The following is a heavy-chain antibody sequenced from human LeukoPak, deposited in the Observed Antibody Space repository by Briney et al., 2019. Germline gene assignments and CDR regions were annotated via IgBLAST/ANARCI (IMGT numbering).Heavy chain of an antibody. CDR3: ASWNYYDSSGSFDY. V-gene: IGHV1-2*02. CDR2: INPNSGGT. Sequence: ASVKVSCKASGYTFTGYYMHWVRQAPGQGLEWMGWINPNSGGTNYAQKFQGRVTMTRDTSISTAYMELSSLRSEDTAVYYCASWNYYDSSGSFDYWGQGTLVTVSS. CDR1: GYTFTGYY. D-gene: IGHD3-22*01. J-gene: IGHJ4*02.